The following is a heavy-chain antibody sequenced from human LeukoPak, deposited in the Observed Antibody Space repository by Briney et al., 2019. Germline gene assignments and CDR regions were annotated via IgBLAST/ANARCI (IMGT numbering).Heavy chain of an antibody. V-gene: IGHV3-74*01. D-gene: IGHD3-10*01. CDR1: GFTFNSDW. CDR3: VMGLDS. CDR2: INGDGSST. Sequence: GGSLRLSCAASGFTFNSDWMHWVRQAPGKGLVCVSYINGDGSSTNYADSVRGRFTISRDNAKKTLYLQMNSLRDEDTAVYYCVMGLDSWGLGILVTVSS. J-gene: IGHJ5*01.